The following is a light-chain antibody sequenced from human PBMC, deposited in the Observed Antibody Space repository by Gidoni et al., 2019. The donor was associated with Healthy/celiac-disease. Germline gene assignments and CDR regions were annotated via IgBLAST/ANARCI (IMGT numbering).Light chain of an antibody. V-gene: IGLV2-14*01. CDR1: SSDVGGYNY. Sequence: QSALTQPASVSGSPGQSITISCTGTSSDVGGYNYVSLYQQHPGKAPKLMIYEVSNRPSGVSNRFSGSKSGNTASLPISGLQAEDEADYYCSSYTSSSPVVFGGGTKLTVL. CDR3: SSYTSSSPVV. J-gene: IGLJ2*01. CDR2: EVS.